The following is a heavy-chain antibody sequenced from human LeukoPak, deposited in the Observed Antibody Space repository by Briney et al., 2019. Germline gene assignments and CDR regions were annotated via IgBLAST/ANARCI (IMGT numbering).Heavy chain of an antibody. V-gene: IGHV3-53*05. CDR1: GFTVSSNY. D-gene: IGHD3-10*01. Sequence: PGGSLRLSCAASGFTVSSNYMSWVRQAPGKGLEWVSVIYSGGSTYYADSVKGRFTISRDNSKNTLYLQMNSLRAEDTAVYYCAKPSPDYYGSGLYYFDYWGQGTLVTVSS. CDR2: IYSGGST. J-gene: IGHJ4*02. CDR3: AKPSPDYYGSGLYYFDY.